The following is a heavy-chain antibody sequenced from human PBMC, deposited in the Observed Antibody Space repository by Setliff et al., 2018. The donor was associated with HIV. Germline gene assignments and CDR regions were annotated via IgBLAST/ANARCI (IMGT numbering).Heavy chain of an antibody. Sequence: SETLSLTCTVSGVSTSRSSYYWGWFRQPPGKGLEWIGYIYYSGSTYYNPSLKSRVTISLDTSKKQFSLKLSSVTAADTAVYYCARLRYYDILTGYAFDYWGQGTLVTVSS. CDR2: IYYSGST. D-gene: IGHD3-9*01. V-gene: IGHV4-39*01. CDR1: GVSTSRSSYY. J-gene: IGHJ4*02. CDR3: ARLRYYDILTGYAFDY.